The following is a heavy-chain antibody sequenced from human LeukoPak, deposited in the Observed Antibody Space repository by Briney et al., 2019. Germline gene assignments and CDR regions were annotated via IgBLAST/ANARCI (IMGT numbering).Heavy chain of an antibody. J-gene: IGHJ4*02. D-gene: IGHD3-10*01. Sequence: GGSLRLSCAASGFTFSAHYMSWVRQAPGKGLEWVADIRHDGSNIYNVDSVRGRFTISRDNAKNSLFLQMNSLKDEDTAVYYCARDGSGRDFSLDYWGQGTLVTVSS. CDR2: IRHDGSNI. CDR1: GFTFSAHY. V-gene: IGHV3-7*04. CDR3: ARDGSGRDFSLDY.